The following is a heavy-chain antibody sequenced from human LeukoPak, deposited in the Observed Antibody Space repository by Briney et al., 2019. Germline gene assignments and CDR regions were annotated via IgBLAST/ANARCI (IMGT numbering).Heavy chain of an antibody. CDR3: ARDGARLDI. J-gene: IGHJ3*02. CDR1: GYIFTNYA. Sequence: ASVKVSCKASGYIFTNYAINWVRQAPGQGLEWMGWITTDTGNPTYAQGFTGRFVFSLDTSVTTAYLQITSLKAEDTAVYYCARDGARLDIWGQGTLVSVSS. V-gene: IGHV7-4-1*02. CDR2: ITTDTGNP.